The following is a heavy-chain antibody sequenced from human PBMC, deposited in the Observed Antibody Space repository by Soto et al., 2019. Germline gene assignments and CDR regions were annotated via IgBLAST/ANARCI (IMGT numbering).Heavy chain of an antibody. CDR2: IRFDGSNE. D-gene: IGHD1-7*01. CDR3: ARDGIGGTVFRGYLDY. V-gene: IGHV3-33*01. CDR1: GGIFHGYG. J-gene: IGHJ4*02. Sequence: QEQLVESGGGVVQPGTSLRLSCAVPGGIFHGYGMHWVRQAPGKGLEWVAIIRFDGSNEEYVDSVKGRFTISRDNSKNTLYLQMNTLGAEDTAVYYCARDGIGGTVFRGYLDYWGRGTVVTVSS.